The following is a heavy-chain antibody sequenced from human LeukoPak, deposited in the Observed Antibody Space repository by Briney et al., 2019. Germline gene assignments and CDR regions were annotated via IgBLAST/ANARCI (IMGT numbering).Heavy chain of an antibody. CDR3: ARSSGWSSFDY. CDR2: INPSGGST. J-gene: IGHJ4*02. D-gene: IGHD6-19*01. CDR1: GYTFTSYY. V-gene: IGHV1-46*01. Sequence: ASVKVSCKASGYTFTSYYMHWVRQAPGQGLEWMGIINPSGGSTSYAQKFQGRVTMTRDTSISTAYMELSRLRSDDTAVYYCARSSGWSSFDYWGQGTLVTVSS.